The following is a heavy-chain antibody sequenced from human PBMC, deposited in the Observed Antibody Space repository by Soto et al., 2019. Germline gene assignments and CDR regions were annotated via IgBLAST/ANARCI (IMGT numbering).Heavy chain of an antibody. CDR2: IIPIFGTA. D-gene: IGHD2-8*01. CDR3: ARDNGYCTNGVCRTPYYFDY. J-gene: IGHJ4*02. V-gene: IGHV1-69*13. Sequence: GAPVKVSCKASGGTFGSYAIIWVRQDTGQGLEWMGGIIPIFGTANYAQKFQGRVTITADESTSTAYMELSSLRSEDTAVYYCARDNGYCTNGVCRTPYYFDYWGQGTLVTVSS. CDR1: GGTFGSYA.